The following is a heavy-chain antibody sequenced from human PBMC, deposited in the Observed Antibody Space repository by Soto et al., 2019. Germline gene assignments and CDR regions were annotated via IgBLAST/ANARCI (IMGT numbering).Heavy chain of an antibody. V-gene: IGHV3-64D*08. Sequence: EVQLVESGAGLVQPGGSLRLSCSASGCTFSSYAMHWVRQAPGQGLEYVSAISSNGGSTYYAYSVKGRFTISRDNYKNTLYLQMSSLRAEDTAVYYCVNHQLAPHDYWGQGTLVTVS. CDR2: ISSNGGST. CDR1: GCTFSSYA. CDR3: VNHQLAPHDY. J-gene: IGHJ4*02. D-gene: IGHD2-2*01.